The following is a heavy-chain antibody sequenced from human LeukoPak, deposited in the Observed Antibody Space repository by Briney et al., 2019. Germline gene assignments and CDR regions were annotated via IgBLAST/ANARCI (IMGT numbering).Heavy chain of an antibody. CDR1: GYPFSDHY. Sequence: GGSLRLSCAVSGYPFSDHYIDWVRQAPGKGLEWVSQTRDKANNYATEYAASIKGRFIISRDDSRNSVYLQMNSLRDEDTAVYYCARDRDYAFDYWGQGTLVTVSS. V-gene: IGHV3-72*01. J-gene: IGHJ4*02. CDR2: TRDKANNYAT. CDR3: ARDRDYAFDY. D-gene: IGHD4-17*01.